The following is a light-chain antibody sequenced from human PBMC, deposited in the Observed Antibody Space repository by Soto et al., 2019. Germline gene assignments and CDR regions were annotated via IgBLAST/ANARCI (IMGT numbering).Light chain of an antibody. CDR1: QNVSSN. J-gene: IGKJ5*01. CDR3: QQYNNWPPIT. Sequence: ERVMTQSPGTLSVSPGEVVTLSCRASQNVSSNLAWYQQKPGQAPRLLIYAASTRATGIPARFSGSGSGTEFTLTISRLQSEDFGVYYCQQYNNWPPITFGQGTRLEIK. V-gene: IGKV3-15*01. CDR2: AAS.